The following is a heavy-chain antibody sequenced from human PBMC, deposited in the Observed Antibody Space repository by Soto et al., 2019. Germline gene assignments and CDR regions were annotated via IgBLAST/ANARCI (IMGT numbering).Heavy chain of an antibody. CDR2: IFPRDSEI. Sequence: GESLKISCTASGYGFDGFWIGWVRQMPGKGLEWMGIIFPRDSEIKYSPSFQGQVTISADTSISTAAETAVYYCARHGITGSYYDAFDIWGQGTMVTVSS. V-gene: IGHV5-51*01. CDR1: GYGFDGFW. J-gene: IGHJ3*02. CDR3: YDAFDI. D-gene: IGHD1-26*01.